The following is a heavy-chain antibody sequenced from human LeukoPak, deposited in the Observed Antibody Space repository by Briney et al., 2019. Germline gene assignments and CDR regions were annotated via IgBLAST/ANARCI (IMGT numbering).Heavy chain of an antibody. D-gene: IGHD3-9*01. CDR1: GGSFGGYY. V-gene: IGHV4-34*01. CDR3: ARGLRYFDWWYYFDY. J-gene: IGHJ4*02. CDR2: INHSGST. Sequence: SETLSLTCAVYGGSFGGYYWSWIRQPPGKGLEWIGEINHSGSTNYNPSLKSRVTISVDTSKNQFSLKLSSVTAADTAVYYCARGLRYFDWWYYFDYWGQGTLVTVSS.